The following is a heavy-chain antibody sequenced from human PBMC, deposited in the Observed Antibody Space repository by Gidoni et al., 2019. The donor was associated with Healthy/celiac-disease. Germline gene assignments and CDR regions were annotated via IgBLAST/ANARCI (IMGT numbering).Heavy chain of an antibody. V-gene: IGHV3-33*01. CDR2: IWYDGSNK. J-gene: IGHJ4*02. D-gene: IGHD1-26*01. Sequence: QVQLVESGGGVVQPGRSLRPSCAASEFTFRSYGMHWGRQAPGKGLEWVAVIWYDGSNKYYADSVKGRFTISRDNSKNTLYLQMNSLRAEDTAVYYCARDLSIVGAQGEDYWGQGTLVTVSS. CDR1: EFTFRSYG. CDR3: ARDLSIVGAQGEDY.